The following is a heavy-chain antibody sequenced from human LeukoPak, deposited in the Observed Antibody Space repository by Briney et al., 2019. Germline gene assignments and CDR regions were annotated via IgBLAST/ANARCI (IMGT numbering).Heavy chain of an antibody. CDR3: ARVGRFGEFSNYDY. CDR1: GFTFSSYA. CDR2: ISSNGGST. Sequence: GGALRLSCAASGFTFSSYAMHWVRQAPGKGLEYVSAISSNGGSTYYANSVKGRFTISRDNSKNTLYLQMGSLRAEDMAVYYCARVGRFGEFSNYDYCGQGTLVTVSS. J-gene: IGHJ4*02. D-gene: IGHD3-10*01. V-gene: IGHV3-64*01.